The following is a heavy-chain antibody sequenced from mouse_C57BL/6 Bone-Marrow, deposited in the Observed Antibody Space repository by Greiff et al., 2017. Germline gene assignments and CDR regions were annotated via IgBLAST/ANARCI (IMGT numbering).Heavy chain of an antibody. D-gene: IGHD1-1*02. V-gene: IGHV14-1*01. CDR3: AAGGSCAAY. Sequence: VQLQQSGAELVRPGASVKLSCTASGFNIKDYYMHWVKQRPEQGLEWIGRIDPEDGGTEYAAKFQGKATMTADTASNTAYLPLSSLTSEDTAVYSCAAGGSCAAYWGQGTLVTVSA. CDR2: IDPEDGGT. CDR1: GFNIKDYY. J-gene: IGHJ3*01.